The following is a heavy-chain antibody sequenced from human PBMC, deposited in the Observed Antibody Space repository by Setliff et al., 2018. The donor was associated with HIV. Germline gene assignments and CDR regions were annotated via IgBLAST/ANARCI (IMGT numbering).Heavy chain of an antibody. D-gene: IGHD3-22*01. Sequence: SETLSLTCTVSGGSISSGGYYWSWIRQHPGKGLEWIGYIYYSGSTYYNPSLKSRVTISVDTSKNQFSLKLSSVTAADTAVYYCARKGKYYYDSSGYSNWGQGTLVTSPQ. CDR3: ARKGKYYYDSSGYSN. CDR1: GGSISSGGYY. CDR2: IYYSGST. V-gene: IGHV4-31*03. J-gene: IGHJ4*02.